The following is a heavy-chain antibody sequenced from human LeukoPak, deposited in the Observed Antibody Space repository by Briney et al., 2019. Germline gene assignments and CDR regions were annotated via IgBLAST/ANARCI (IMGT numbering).Heavy chain of an antibody. D-gene: IGHD2-15*01. CDR3: AKVRYCSGGSCASTYYYYMDV. J-gene: IGHJ6*03. CDR2: ISYDGSNK. V-gene: IGHV3-30*18. CDR1: GFTFSSYG. Sequence: GGSLRLSCAASGFTFSSYGMHWVRQAPGKGLEWVAVISYDGSNKYYADSVKGRFTISRDNSKNTLYLQMNSLRAEDTAVYYCAKVRYCSGGSCASTYYYYMDVWGKGTTVTVSS.